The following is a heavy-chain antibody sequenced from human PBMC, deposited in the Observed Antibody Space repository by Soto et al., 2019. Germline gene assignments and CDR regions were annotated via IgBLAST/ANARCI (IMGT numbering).Heavy chain of an antibody. J-gene: IGHJ5*02. CDR2: IDYSGRT. D-gene: IGHD1-26*01. Sequence: QVQLQESGPGLVKVSETLSLTCTVSGGSINSYYWSWIRQPPGKGLEWVADIDYSGRTNYNPSLKSRLTISVDTSKNQLSQKVRSVTAADTAVYYCEREIRLVGVTGWFDPWGQGTLVTVSS. V-gene: IGHV4-59*01. CDR1: GGSINSYY. CDR3: EREIRLVGVTGWFDP.